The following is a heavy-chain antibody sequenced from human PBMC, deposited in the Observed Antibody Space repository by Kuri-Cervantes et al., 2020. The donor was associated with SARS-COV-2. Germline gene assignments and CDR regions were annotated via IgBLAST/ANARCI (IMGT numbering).Heavy chain of an antibody. CDR3: TRDPGAPQPSCSGGSCVAFDI. V-gene: IGHV3-15*01. CDR2: IKSKTDGGTT. CDR1: GFTFSNAW. Sequence: GGSLRLSCAASGFTFSNAWMSWVRQAPGKGLEWVGRIKSKTDGGTTDYAAPVKGRFTISRDDSKNTLYLQMNSLKTEDTAVYYCTRDPGAPQPSCSGGSCVAFDIWGQGTMVTVSS. D-gene: IGHD2-15*01. J-gene: IGHJ3*02.